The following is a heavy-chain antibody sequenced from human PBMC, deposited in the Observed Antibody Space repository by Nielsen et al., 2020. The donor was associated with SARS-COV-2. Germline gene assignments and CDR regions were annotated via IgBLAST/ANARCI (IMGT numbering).Heavy chain of an antibody. CDR2: ISSSSSYI. Sequence: GESLKISCAASGFTFSSYSMNWVRQAPGKGLEWVSSISSSSSYIYYADSLKGRFTISRDNAKNSLYLQMNSLRAEDTAVYYCARDILSSGWSFDYWGQGTLVTVSS. J-gene: IGHJ4*02. CDR3: ARDILSSGWSFDY. V-gene: IGHV3-21*01. D-gene: IGHD6-19*01. CDR1: GFTFSSYS.